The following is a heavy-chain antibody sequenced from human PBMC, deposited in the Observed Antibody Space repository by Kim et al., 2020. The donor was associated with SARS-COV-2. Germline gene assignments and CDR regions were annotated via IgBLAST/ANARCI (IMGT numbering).Heavy chain of an antibody. CDR1: GFTFSTYS. CDR3: ARVRAPGYYYCGMDV. J-gene: IGHJ6*02. Sequence: GGSLRLSCLTSGFTFSTYSMNWVRQAPGKGLEWVSYITSSSATIYYADSVKGRFTMSRDNAKNSLYLQMNNLRDEDTAVYYCARVRAPGYYYCGMDVWGQGTTVTVSS. V-gene: IGHV3-48*02. CDR2: ITSSSATI.